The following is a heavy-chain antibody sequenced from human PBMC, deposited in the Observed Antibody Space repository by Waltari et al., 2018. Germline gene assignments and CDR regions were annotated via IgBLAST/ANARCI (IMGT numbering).Heavy chain of an antibody. CDR3: AREGVILKITDRYFDM. V-gene: IGHV3-30*10. CDR2: MSYDGRNK. J-gene: IGHJ2*01. D-gene: IGHD3-9*01. Sequence: QVHLVESGGGVVQPGGSLRLSCAALGFSFSIHGIHWGRQAPGKGLQWVSVMSYDGRNKYYTDSVKGRFTVSRDNSQNTLHLQMNSLAVEDTAVYYCAREGVILKITDRYFDMWGRGTLVTVSS. CDR1: GFSFSIHG.